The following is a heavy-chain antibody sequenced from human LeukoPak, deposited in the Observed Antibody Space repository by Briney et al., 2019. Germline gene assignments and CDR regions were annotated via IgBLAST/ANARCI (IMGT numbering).Heavy chain of an antibody. CDR3: ARDRWSSSWYGAFDI. V-gene: IGHV4-59*01. D-gene: IGHD6-13*01. CDR1: GGSSSGYY. CDR2: IYYSGST. J-gene: IGHJ3*02. Sequence: SETLSLTCAVYGGSSSGYYWSWIRQPPGKGLEWIGYIYYSGSTNYNPSLKSRVTISVDTSKNQFSLKLSSVTAADTAVYYCARDRWSSSWYGAFDIWGQGTMVTVS.